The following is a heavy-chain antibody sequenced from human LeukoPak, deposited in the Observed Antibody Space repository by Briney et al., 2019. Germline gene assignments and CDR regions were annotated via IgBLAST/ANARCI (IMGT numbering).Heavy chain of an antibody. V-gene: IGHV1-2*02. J-gene: IGHJ6*03. CDR1: GYTFTGYY. D-gene: IGHD3-3*01. CDR2: INPNSGGT. Sequence: ASVKVSCKASGYTFTGYYMHWVRQAPGQGLECMGWINPNSGGTNYAQKFQGRVTMTRDTSISTAYMELSRLRSDDTAVYYCARSGVRFLEWLYYYYYYMDVWGKGTTVTVSS. CDR3: ARSGVRFLEWLYYYYYYMDV.